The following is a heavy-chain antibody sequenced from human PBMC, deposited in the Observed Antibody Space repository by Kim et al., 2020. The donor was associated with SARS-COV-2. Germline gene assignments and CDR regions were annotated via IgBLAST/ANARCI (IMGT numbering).Heavy chain of an antibody. D-gene: IGHD6-13*01. Sequence: SVKVSCKASGGTFSSYAISWVRQAPGQGLEWMGGIIPIFGTANYAQKFQGRVTITADESTSTAYMELSSLRSEDTAVYYCASERGRRGSSWSNPLVPQNWFDPWGQGTLVTVSS. V-gene: IGHV1-69*13. CDR1: GGTFSSYA. CDR2: IIPIFGTA. J-gene: IGHJ5*02. CDR3: ASERGRRGSSWSNPLVPQNWFDP.